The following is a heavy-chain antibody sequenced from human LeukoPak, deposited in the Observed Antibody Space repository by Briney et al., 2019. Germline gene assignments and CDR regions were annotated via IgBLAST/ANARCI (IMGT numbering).Heavy chain of an antibody. CDR1: GFTFSTYS. J-gene: IGHJ4*02. V-gene: IGHV3-48*04. Sequence: GGSLRLSCAASGFTFSTYSMNWVRQAPGKGLEWVSYISSSSSTIYYADSVKGRFTISRDNAKNSLYLQMNSLRAEDTAVYYCARGAYCGGDCYLFDYWGQGTLVTVSS. CDR3: ARGAYCGGDCYLFDY. D-gene: IGHD2-21*02. CDR2: ISSSSSTI.